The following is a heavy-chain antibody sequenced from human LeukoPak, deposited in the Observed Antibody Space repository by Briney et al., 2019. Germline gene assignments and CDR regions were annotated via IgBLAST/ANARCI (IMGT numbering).Heavy chain of an antibody. V-gene: IGHV4-39*07. J-gene: IGHJ6*03. CDR3: ANNGDYSNYYYYMDV. Sequence: SETLSLTCTVSGGSISSSSYYWGWIRQPPGKGLEWIGSIYYSGSTYYNPSLKSRVTISVDTSKNQFSLKLSSVTAADTAVYYCANNGDYSNYYYYMDVWGKGTTVTVSS. CDR1: GGSISSSSYY. CDR2: IYYSGST. D-gene: IGHD4-17*01.